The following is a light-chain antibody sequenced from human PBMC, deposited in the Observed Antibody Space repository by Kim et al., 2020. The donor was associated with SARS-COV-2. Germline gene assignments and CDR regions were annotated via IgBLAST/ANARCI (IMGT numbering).Light chain of an antibody. CDR1: SSDIGAYNY. CDR3: SSYTSSSLYV. J-gene: IGLJ1*01. CDR2: DVS. V-gene: IGLV2-14*03. Sequence: QSITISCTGTSSDIGAYNYVSWYQQHPGKAPKLMIYDVSNRPSGVSNRFSGSKSGNTASLTISGLQAEDEADYYCSSYTSSSLYVFGTGTKVHRP.